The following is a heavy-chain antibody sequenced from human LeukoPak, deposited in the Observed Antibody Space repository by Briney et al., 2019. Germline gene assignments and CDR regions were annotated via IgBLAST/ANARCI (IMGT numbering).Heavy chain of an antibody. V-gene: IGHV3-48*03. D-gene: IGHD3-10*01. Sequence: PGGSLRLSCSASGFMFADYTMSWVRQAPGKGLEWVSYISSSGSTIYYADSVKGRFTISRDNAKNSLYLQMSSLRAEDTAVYYCARASGSGSYYEVRFDYWGQGTLVTVSS. CDR3: ARASGSGSYYEVRFDY. J-gene: IGHJ4*02. CDR2: ISSSGSTI. CDR1: GFMFADYT.